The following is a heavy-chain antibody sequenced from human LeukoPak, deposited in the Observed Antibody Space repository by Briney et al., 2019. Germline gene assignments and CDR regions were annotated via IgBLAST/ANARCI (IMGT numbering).Heavy chain of an antibody. Sequence: GRSLRLSCAASGFSFSSYGMHWVRQAPGKGLEWVAVISYDGSNKFYADSVKGRFTISRDNSKNTLYLQMNSLRAEDTAVYYCAKRNRRDSSGYPAPFDYWGQGTLVTVSS. V-gene: IGHV3-30*18. CDR2: ISYDGSNK. J-gene: IGHJ4*02. CDR1: GFSFSSYG. CDR3: AKRNRRDSSGYPAPFDY. D-gene: IGHD3-22*01.